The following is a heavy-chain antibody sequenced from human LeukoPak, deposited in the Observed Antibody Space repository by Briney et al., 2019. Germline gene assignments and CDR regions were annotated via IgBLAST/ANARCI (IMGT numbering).Heavy chain of an antibody. CDR1: GASVSNYY. J-gene: IGHJ5*02. D-gene: IGHD2-2*01. CDR2: IFGSEST. CDR3: ARASIEGYCSRTSCYVWLDP. V-gene: IGHV4-4*07. Sequence: PSETLSLTCTVFGASVSNYYWSWIRQPAGKGLEWIGRIFGSESTNCNPSLKSRLTMSVDTSKNQLSLKLNSVTAADTAVYYCARASIEGYCSRTSCYVWLDPWGQGTLVTVSS.